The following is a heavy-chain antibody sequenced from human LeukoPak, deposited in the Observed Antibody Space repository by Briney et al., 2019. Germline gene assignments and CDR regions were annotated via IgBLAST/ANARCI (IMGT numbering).Heavy chain of an antibody. J-gene: IGHJ2*01. CDR2: IYTSGTT. V-gene: IGHV4-61*02. Sequence: PSETLSLTCTVSGASVSRGSFYWSWIRQTAGKGLEWIGRIYTSGTTNYNPSLKSRVTISMNTSKSQFSLKLASVTAADTAVYYCARVYYSNSYDYWYFDLWGRGTLVTVSS. D-gene: IGHD6-13*01. CDR1: GASVSRGSFY. CDR3: ARVYYSNSYDYWYFDL.